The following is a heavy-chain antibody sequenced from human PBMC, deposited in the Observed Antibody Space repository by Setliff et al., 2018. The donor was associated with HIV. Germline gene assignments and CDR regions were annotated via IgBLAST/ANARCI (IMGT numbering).Heavy chain of an antibody. CDR3: AKDGDYRSGDYDAFDI. Sequence: AGGSLRLSCAASGFTFSAHGMHWVRQAPGKGLEWVTFINYDDNYEYYADSVKGRFTISRDNSKSTVDLQMNNLRPEDTAVYYCAKDGDYRSGDYDAFDIWGQGTMVTVSS. V-gene: IGHV3-30*02. CDR2: INYDDNYE. D-gene: IGHD6-25*01. J-gene: IGHJ3*02. CDR1: GFTFSAHG.